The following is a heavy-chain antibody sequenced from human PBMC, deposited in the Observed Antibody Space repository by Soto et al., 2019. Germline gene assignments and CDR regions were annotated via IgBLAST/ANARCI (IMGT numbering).Heavy chain of an antibody. V-gene: IGHV1-69*08. CDR2: IIATLDLT. CDR1: GGTFNSYT. Sequence: QVQLVQSGPELKKPGSSVRVSCRASGGTFNSYTITWVRQSPGQGLEWLGRIIATLDLTNSAQNFQGRVTITADKSTSTAYMELTSLRSEDTAVYYCATELGAQTAVDKWGQGTVVTVSS. CDR3: ATELGAQTAVDK. D-gene: IGHD6-6*01. J-gene: IGHJ3*02.